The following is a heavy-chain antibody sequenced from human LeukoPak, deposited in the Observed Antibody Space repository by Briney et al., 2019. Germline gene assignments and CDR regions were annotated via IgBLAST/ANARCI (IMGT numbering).Heavy chain of an antibody. D-gene: IGHD2-2*01. CDR2: INPNSGGT. J-gene: IGHJ4*02. CDR1: GGTFSSYA. CDR3: ARVWSDIVVVPAPDY. V-gene: IGHV1-2*02. Sequence: ASVKVSCKASGGTFSSYAISWVRQAPGQGLEWMGWINPNSGGTNYAQKFQGRVTMTRDTSISTAYMELSRLRSDDTAVYYCARVWSDIVVVPAPDYWGQGTLVTVSS.